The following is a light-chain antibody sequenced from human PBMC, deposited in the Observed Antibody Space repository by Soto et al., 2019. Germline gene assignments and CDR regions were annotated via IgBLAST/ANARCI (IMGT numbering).Light chain of an antibody. V-gene: IGKV4-1*01. CDR3: QQYFNTPWT. Sequence: DIVMTQSPDSLAVSLGGRATINCKSSQSLFYSSNNKDYLAWYQQKPGQPPRLLIYWASTRESGVPERFSGSGSGTDFTLTVSSLQAEDVAVYYCQQYFNTPWTFGQGTKVEIK. CDR1: QSLFYSSNNKDY. CDR2: WAS. J-gene: IGKJ1*01.